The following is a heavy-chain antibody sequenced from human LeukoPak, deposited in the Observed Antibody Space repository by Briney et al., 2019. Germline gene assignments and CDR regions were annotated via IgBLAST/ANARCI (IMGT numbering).Heavy chain of an antibody. J-gene: IGHJ3*02. CDR3: ARDGYYYGSGSYLHDAFDI. D-gene: IGHD3-10*01. CDR1: GFTFSSYS. Sequence: GGSLRLSCAASGFTFSSYSMNWVRQAPGKGLEWVSSISSSSSCIYYADSVKGRFTISRDNAKNSLYLQMNSLRAEDTAVYYCARDGYYYGSGSYLHDAFDIWGQGTMVTVSS. CDR2: ISSSSSCI. V-gene: IGHV3-21*01.